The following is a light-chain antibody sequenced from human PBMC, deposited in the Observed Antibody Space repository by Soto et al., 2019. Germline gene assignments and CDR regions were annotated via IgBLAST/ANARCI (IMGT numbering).Light chain of an antibody. V-gene: IGLV2-14*01. CDR3: ASYSTTTNYV. Sequence: QSAQSQPASVSWSPGHSITVSCTGTSRDIGFFNYVSWYQQYPDNAPKLIIFEVTNRPSGVSHRFSGSKSGNTASLTISGLQAEEGADYFCASYSTTTNYVFGSGTKVTVL. CDR2: EVT. CDR1: SRDIGFFNY. J-gene: IGLJ1*01.